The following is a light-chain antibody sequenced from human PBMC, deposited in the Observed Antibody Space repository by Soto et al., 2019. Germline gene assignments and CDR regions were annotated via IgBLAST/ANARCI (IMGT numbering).Light chain of an antibody. CDR3: QQYNSYWT. CDR1: QSISNW. J-gene: IGKJ1*01. CDR2: KAS. Sequence: DIQMTQSPSTLSASAGDRVTITCRASQSISNWLAWYQQKPGKAPKLLIYKASSLESGVPSRFSGSGSGTECTLTISSLQPDDFATYYCQQYNSYWTFGQGTRVEIK. V-gene: IGKV1-5*03.